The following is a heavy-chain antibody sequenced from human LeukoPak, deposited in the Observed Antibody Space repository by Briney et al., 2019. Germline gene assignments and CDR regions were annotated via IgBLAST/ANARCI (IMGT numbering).Heavy chain of an antibody. CDR3: ARARLAARPGNWFDP. D-gene: IGHD6-6*01. Sequence: SVKVSCKASGGTFSSYAISWVRQAPGQGLEWMGGIIPIFGTANYAQKFQGRVMITTDESTSTAYMELSSLRSEDTAVYYCARARLAARPGNWFDPWGQGTLVTVSS. J-gene: IGHJ5*02. V-gene: IGHV1-69*05. CDR2: IIPIFGTA. CDR1: GGTFSSYA.